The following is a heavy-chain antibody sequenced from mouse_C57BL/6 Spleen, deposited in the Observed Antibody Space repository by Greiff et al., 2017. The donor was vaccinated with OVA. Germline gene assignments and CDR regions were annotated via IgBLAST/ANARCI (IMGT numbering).Heavy chain of an antibody. V-gene: IGHV3-6*01. Sequence: EVQLQQSGPGLVKPSQSLSLTCSVTGYSITSGYYWNWIRQFPGNKLEWMGYISYDGSNNYNPSLKNRIAITRDTSKNQFCLKLNSVTTADTATYTCARGDYGSSHGEYFDVWGTGTTVTVSS. D-gene: IGHD1-1*01. J-gene: IGHJ1*03. CDR3: ARGDYGSSHGEYFDV. CDR2: ISYDGSN. CDR1: GYSITSGYY.